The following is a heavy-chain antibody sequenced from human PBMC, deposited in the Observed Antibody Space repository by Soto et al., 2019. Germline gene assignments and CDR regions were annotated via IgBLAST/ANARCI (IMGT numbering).Heavy chain of an antibody. CDR1: GDSVSSNSAA. CDR2: TYYRSKWYN. Sequence: PSQTLSLTCAISGDSVSSNSAAWNWIRQSPSRGLEWLGRTYYRSKWYNDYAVSAKSRITINPDTSKNQFSLQLNSVTPEDTAVYYCAREVLVLAPIGLAAAGSSGMAYYGMDVWGQGTTVTVSS. J-gene: IGHJ6*02. CDR3: AREVLVLAPIGLAAAGSSGMAYYGMDV. V-gene: IGHV6-1*01. D-gene: IGHD6-13*01.